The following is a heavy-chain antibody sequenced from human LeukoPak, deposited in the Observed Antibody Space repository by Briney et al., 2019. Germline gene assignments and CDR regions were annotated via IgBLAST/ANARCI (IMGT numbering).Heavy chain of an antibody. J-gene: IGHJ3*02. CDR2: IIPIFGTA. D-gene: IGHD2-21*01. Sequence: SVKVSCKASVGTFSSYAISWVPQAPGQGLEWMGGIIPIFGTANYAQKFQGRVTITTDESTSTAYMELSSLRSEDTAVYYCARGLQNYGGIEGDAFDIWGQGTMVTVPS. CDR1: VGTFSSYA. CDR3: ARGLQNYGGIEGDAFDI. V-gene: IGHV1-69*05.